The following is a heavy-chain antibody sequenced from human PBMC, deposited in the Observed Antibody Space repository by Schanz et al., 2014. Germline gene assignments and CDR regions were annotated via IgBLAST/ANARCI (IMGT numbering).Heavy chain of an antibody. D-gene: IGHD3-10*01. J-gene: IGHJ3*02. CDR3: AKGRFGELSAFDI. CDR2: ISSSSSTI. V-gene: IGHV3-48*01. CDR1: GFTFSDYW. Sequence: EVQLVQSGGGLVQPGGSLRLSCAASGFTFSDYWMSWVRQAPGKGLEWISYISSSSSTIYHADSVKGRFTISRDNSKNTLYLQMNSLRAEDTAVYYCAKGRFGELSAFDIWGQGTMVTVSS.